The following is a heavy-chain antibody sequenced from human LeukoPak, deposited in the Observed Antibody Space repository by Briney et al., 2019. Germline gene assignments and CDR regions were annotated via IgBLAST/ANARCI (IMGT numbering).Heavy chain of an antibody. J-gene: IGHJ3*02. V-gene: IGHV3-9*01. CDR2: ISWNSGSI. CDR3: AKGYSRDAFDI. D-gene: IGHD2-15*01. CDR1: GFTFDDYA. Sequence: GGSLRLSCAASGFTFDDYAMHWVRQAPGKGLEWVSGISWNSGSIGYADSVKGRFTISRDNAKNSLYLQMNSLRAEDTALYYCAKGYSRDAFDIWGQGTMVTVSS.